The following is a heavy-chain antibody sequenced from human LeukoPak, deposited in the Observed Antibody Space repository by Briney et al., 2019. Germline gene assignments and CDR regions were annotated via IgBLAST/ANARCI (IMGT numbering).Heavy chain of an antibody. Sequence: GGSLRLSCAASGFTFSSYSMNWVRQAPGKGLEWVSSISSSSSYIYYADSVKGRFTISRDNAKNSLYLQMNSLRAEDTAVYYCARESYWNYQHFDYWGQGTLVTVSS. CDR2: ISSSSSYI. V-gene: IGHV3-21*01. CDR3: ARESYWNYQHFDY. J-gene: IGHJ4*02. D-gene: IGHD1-7*01. CDR1: GFTFSSYS.